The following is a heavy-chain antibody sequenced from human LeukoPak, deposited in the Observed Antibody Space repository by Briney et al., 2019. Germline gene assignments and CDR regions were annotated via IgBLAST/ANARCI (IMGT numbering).Heavy chain of an antibody. CDR1: GYTFTSYA. Sequence: ASVKVSCKSSGYTFTSYAMHWVRQAPGQRLEWMGWSNAVNGNTKNSQKFQGRVTITRGTSASTAYMELSSLRSEDSAVYYCARDRVNWNDRRYDAFDIWGQGTMVTVSS. CDR3: ARDRVNWNDRRYDAFDI. CDR2: SNAVNGNT. V-gene: IGHV1-3*01. J-gene: IGHJ3*02. D-gene: IGHD1-1*01.